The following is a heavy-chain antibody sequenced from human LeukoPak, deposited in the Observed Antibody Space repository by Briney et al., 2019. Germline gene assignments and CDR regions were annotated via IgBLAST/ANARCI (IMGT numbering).Heavy chain of an antibody. CDR1: GHTIFSYD. J-gene: IGHJ4*02. CDR2: MNPNSGNT. D-gene: IGHD3-10*01. V-gene: IGHV1-8*01. Sequence: ASVNVSCKASGHTIFSYDINWVRQATGQGLEWMGWMNPNSGNTGYAQKFQGRVTMTRNTSISTAYMELSSLRSDDTAVYYCARKYLYGSGKPHFDYWGQGTLVTVSS. CDR3: ARKYLYGSGKPHFDY.